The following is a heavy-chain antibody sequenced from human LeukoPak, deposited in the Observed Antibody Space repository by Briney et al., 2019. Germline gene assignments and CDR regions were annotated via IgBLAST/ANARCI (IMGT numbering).Heavy chain of an antibody. CDR2: IIPIFGTA. V-gene: IGHV1-69*13. J-gene: IGHJ4*02. CDR1: GYTSTSYG. Sequence: EASVKVSCKASGYTSTSYGISWVRQAPGQGLEWMGGIIPIFGTANYAQKFQGRVTITADESTSTAYMELSSLRSEDTAVYYCARGLWFGELYREYYFDYWGQGTLVTVSS. CDR3: ARGLWFGELYREYYFDY. D-gene: IGHD3-10*01.